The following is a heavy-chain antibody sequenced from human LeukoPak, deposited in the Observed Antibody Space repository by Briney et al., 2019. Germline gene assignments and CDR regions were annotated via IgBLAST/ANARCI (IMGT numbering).Heavy chain of an antibody. CDR1: GGSISSYY. CDR3: AREWNYDILTGPFDY. CDR2: IYTSGST. V-gene: IGHV4-4*07. Sequence: SETLSLTCTVSGGSISSYYWSWIRQPAGKGLEWIGRIYTSGSTNYNPSLKSRVTISVDTSKNQFSLKLSSVTAADTAVYYCAREWNYDILTGPFDYWGQGTLVTVSS. J-gene: IGHJ4*02. D-gene: IGHD3-9*01.